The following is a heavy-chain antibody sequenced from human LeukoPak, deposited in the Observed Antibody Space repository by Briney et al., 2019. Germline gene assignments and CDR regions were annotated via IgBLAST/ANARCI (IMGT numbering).Heavy chain of an antibody. V-gene: IGHV3-7*01. D-gene: IGHD2-21*01. CDR3: AKLGDLFDP. J-gene: IGHJ5*02. Sequence: GGSLRLSCAASGFTFSSYSMNWVRQAPGKGLEWVANIKQDGSEKYYVESVKGRFTISKDNAKQSLYLQMNGLRVDDTAVYYCAKLGDLFDPWGQGTLVTVSS. CDR2: IKQDGSEK. CDR1: GFTFSSYS.